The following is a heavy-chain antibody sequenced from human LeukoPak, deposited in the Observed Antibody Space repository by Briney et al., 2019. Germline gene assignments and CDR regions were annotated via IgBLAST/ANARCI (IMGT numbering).Heavy chain of an antibody. V-gene: IGHV3-53*01. CDR1: GFTVSSNY. CDR3: ARTLSSRWGGGMDV. CDR2: IYSGGTT. Sequence: GGSLRLSCAASGFTVSSNYMSWVRQAPGKGLEWVSVIYSGGTTYYADSVKGRFTTSRDNSKNTLYLQMNRRRAEGTAVYYCARTLSSRWGGGMDVWGKGTTVTVSS. J-gene: IGHJ6*04. D-gene: IGHD6-13*01.